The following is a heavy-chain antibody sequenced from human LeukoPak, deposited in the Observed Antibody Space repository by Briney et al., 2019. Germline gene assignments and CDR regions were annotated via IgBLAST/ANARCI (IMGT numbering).Heavy chain of an antibody. D-gene: IGHD2/OR15-2a*01. CDR3: ARNSALDY. CDR1: GFAFSSYD. CDR2: MWSDGSNK. J-gene: IGHJ4*02. Sequence: GRSLRLSCAASGFAFSSYDMHSVRQAPGEGLEWVAVMWSDGSNKSHTDSLKGGFTISRDHSKNTLYLQLTRLRAGDPACIDCARNSALDYWGQGKLVTVSP. V-gene: IGHV3-33*01.